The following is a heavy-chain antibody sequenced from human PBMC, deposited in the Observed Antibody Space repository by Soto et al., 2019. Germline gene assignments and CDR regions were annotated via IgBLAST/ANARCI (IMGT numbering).Heavy chain of an antibody. Sequence: QLQLQESGSGLVKPSQTLSLTCAVSGGSISSGGYSWSWIRQPPGKGLEWIGYIYHSGSTYYNPALQTRLTISLDRSKNQFSLKRSSVAAADTAVYYCARGQVVAAQHWGQGTLVTVSS. D-gene: IGHD2-15*01. CDR3: ARGQVVAAQH. V-gene: IGHV4-30-2*01. CDR1: GGSISSGGYS. CDR2: IYHSGST. J-gene: IGHJ4*02.